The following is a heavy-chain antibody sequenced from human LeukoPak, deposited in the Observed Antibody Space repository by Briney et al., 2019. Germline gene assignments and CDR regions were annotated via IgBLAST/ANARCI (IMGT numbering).Heavy chain of an antibody. J-gene: IGHJ4*02. Sequence: ASVKVSCKASGYTFTGYYMHWVRLAPGQGLEWMGWINPNSGGTNYAQKFQGRVTMTGDTSISTAYMELSRLRSDDTAVYYCARDSQKRGYSYGDYWGQGTLVTVSS. D-gene: IGHD5-18*01. CDR3: ARDSQKRGYSYGDY. V-gene: IGHV1-2*02. CDR1: GYTFTGYY. CDR2: INPNSGGT.